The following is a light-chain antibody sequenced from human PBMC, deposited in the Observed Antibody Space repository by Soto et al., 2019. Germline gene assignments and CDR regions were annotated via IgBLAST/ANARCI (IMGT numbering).Light chain of an antibody. Sequence: EIVMTQSPATLSVSPGERATLSCRARQSVSSNLAWYQQKPGQAPRLLIYGASTRATDIPARFSGSGSGTEFTLTISSLQSEDFAVYYCHQYNNWPPYTFGQGTKLEIK. CDR1: QSVSSN. CDR3: HQYNNWPPYT. V-gene: IGKV3-15*01. J-gene: IGKJ2*01. CDR2: GAS.